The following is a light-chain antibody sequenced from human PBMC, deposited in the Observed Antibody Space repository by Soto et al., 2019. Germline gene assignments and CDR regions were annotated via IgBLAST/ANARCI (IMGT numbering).Light chain of an antibody. CDR2: GAS. J-gene: IGKJ1*01. CDR1: QSINRD. V-gene: IGKV1-39*01. Sequence: DIQMTQSPSSLSASVGDRVTITCRASQSINRDLNWYQQKAGKAPKLVIYGASSLESGVPSRFSGRGSGTDFTLTITSLQPEDFATYYCQQYNTYRTFGQGTKVEI. CDR3: QQYNTYRT.